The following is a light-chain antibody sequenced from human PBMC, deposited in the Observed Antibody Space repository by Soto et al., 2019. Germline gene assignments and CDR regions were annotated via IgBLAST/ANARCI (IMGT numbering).Light chain of an antibody. V-gene: IGKV1-39*01. Sequence: DLQMTQSPSSLSESVEDRVIITCRASQSISNHLNWYQQKPGKAPKLLIYAASNLQSGVPSRFSGSGSETDFTLTISSLQPEDFATYSCQHSTTWTFGQGTKVDIK. CDR2: AAS. CDR3: QHSTTWT. J-gene: IGKJ1*01. CDR1: QSISNH.